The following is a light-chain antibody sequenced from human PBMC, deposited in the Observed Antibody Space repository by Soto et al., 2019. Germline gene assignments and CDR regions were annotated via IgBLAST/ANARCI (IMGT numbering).Light chain of an antibody. CDR2: GAS. J-gene: IGKJ1*01. CDR1: QSVSSSY. CDR3: QYYGTSPQT. Sequence: EIVLTQSPGTLSLSPGERATLSCRASQSVSSSYLAWYQQKPGQAPRLLIYGASSRATGIPDRFSGSGSATDFTLTISRLEPEDFAVYYCQYYGTSPQTFGQGTKVAIK. V-gene: IGKV3-20*01.